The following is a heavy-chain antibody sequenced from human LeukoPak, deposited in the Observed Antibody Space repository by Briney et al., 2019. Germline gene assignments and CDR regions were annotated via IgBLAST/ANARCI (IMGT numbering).Heavy chain of an antibody. CDR2: ISSSSSYI. J-gene: IGHJ4*02. D-gene: IGHD3-22*01. CDR1: GFTFSSYS. Sequence: GGSLRLSCAASGFTFSSYSMNWVRQAPGKGLEWVSSISSSSSYIYYADSVKGRFTISRDNAKNSLYLQMNSLRAEDTAVYYCARVGSRYYDSSGYFDYWGQGTLVTVSS. CDR3: ARVGSRYYDSSGYFDY. V-gene: IGHV3-21*01.